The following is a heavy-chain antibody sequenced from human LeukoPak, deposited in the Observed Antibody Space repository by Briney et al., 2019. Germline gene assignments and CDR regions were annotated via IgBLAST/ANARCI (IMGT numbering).Heavy chain of an antibody. CDR3: AKDQSYDFWSGYQLFDY. CDR1: GFTFSSYG. J-gene: IGHJ4*02. V-gene: IGHV3-30*18. CDR2: ISYDGSNK. Sequence: GGSLRLSCAASGFTFSSYGMHWVRQAPGKGLEWVAVISYDGSNKYYADSVKGRFTISRDNSKNTLYLQMNSLRAEDTAVYYCAKDQSYDFWSGYQLFDYWGQGTLVTVSS. D-gene: IGHD3-3*01.